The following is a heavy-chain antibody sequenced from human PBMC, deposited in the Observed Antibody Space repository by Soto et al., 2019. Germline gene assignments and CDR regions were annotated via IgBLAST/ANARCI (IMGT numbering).Heavy chain of an antibody. CDR3: ASEAGFGIAAAGFDY. J-gene: IGHJ4*02. CDR1: GFTFSSYG. D-gene: IGHD6-13*01. CDR2: IWYDGSNK. V-gene: IGHV3-33*01. Sequence: HPGGSLRLSCAASGFTFSSYGMHWVRQSPGKGLEWVAVIWYDGSNKYYADSVKGRFTISRDNSKNTLYPQMNSLRAEDTAVYYCASEAGFGIAAAGFDYWGQGTLVTVSS.